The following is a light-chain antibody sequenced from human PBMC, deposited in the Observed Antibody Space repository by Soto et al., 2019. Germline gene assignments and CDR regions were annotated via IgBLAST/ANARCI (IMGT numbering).Light chain of an antibody. Sequence: DIQMTQSPSSVSASVGDRVTITCRASQGISNWLAWYQQQPGKAPKLLIYGASSLQSGVPSRFSGGGSGTHFTLIISSLQPEDFVTHYCQQTNTFLPLTFGGGTKVEI. CDR2: GAS. CDR1: QGISNW. CDR3: QQTNTFLPLT. J-gene: IGKJ4*01. V-gene: IGKV1-12*01.